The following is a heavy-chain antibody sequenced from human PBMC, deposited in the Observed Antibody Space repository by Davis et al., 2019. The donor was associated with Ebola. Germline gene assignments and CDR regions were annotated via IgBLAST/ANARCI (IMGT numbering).Heavy chain of an antibody. D-gene: IGHD2-15*01. V-gene: IGHV4-39*01. Sequence: GSLRLSCTDSGGSISSSSYYWGWIRQPPGKGLEWIGSIYYSGSTYYNPSLKSRVTISVDTSKNQFSLKLSSVTAADTAVYYCAREKLGYCSGGSCYPFDTWGQGTLVTVSS. CDR3: AREKLGYCSGGSCYPFDT. CDR2: IYYSGST. J-gene: IGHJ4*02. CDR1: GGSISSSSYY.